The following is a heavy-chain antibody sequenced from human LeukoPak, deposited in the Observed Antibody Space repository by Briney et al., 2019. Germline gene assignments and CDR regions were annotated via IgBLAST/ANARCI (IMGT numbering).Heavy chain of an antibody. V-gene: IGHV3-48*03. CDR1: GFTFSSYE. D-gene: IGHD4-23*01. J-gene: IGHJ3*02. CDR2: IRSSGSII. CDR3: ARVNDYGGNDDAFDI. Sequence: GGSLRLSCAASGFTFSSYEMNWVRHAPGKGLERVSYIRSSGSIIFYADSVKGRFTISRDNAKNSLYLQMNSLRAEDTALYYCARVNDYGGNDDAFDIWGQGTMVTVSS.